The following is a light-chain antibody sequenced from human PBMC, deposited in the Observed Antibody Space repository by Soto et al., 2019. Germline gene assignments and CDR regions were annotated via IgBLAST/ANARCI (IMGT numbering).Light chain of an antibody. CDR2: AAT. Sequence: DIPMTQSPSSLSASVGDRVTITCRASQSIGSYLHWYQQKPRTAPKLLIYAATTLQSGVPSRFSGSGSGTAFTLTISSLQPEDFATYYCQQSYSYVCTFGQGTKLEIK. J-gene: IGKJ2*02. V-gene: IGKV1-39*01. CDR1: QSIGSY. CDR3: QQSYSYVCT.